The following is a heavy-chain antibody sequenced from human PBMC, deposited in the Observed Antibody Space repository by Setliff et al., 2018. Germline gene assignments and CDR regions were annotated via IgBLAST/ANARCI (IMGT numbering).Heavy chain of an antibody. V-gene: IGHV4-39*07. CDR2: TYYSGNT. D-gene: IGHD3-3*01. CDR1: GASVSGNSYY. Sequence: TSETLSLTCTVSGASVSGNSYYWGWIRQPPGKGLEWIASTYYSGNTYYNPSLKSRVTISVDTSKNQFSLTLTSVTAADTAVYYCARMTGFQYIDVWGKGTTVTVSS. J-gene: IGHJ6*03. CDR3: ARMTGFQYIDV.